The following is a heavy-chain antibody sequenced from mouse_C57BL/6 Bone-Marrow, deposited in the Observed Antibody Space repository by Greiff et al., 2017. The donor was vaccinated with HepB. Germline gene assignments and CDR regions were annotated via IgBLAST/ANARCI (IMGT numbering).Heavy chain of an antibody. CDR1: GFTFSDYG. V-gene: IGHV5-15*01. D-gene: IGHD1-3*01. CDR3: ARPGYKGAMDY. Sequence: EVKVVESGGGLVQPGGSLKLSCAASGFTFSDYGMAWVRQAPRKGPEWVAFISNLAYSIYYADTVTGRFTLSRENAKNTLYLEMSSLRSEDTAMYYCARPGYKGAMDYWGQGTSVTVSS. J-gene: IGHJ4*01. CDR2: ISNLAYSI.